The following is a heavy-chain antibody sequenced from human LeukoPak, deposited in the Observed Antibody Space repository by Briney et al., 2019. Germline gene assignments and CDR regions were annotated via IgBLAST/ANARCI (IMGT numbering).Heavy chain of an antibody. J-gene: IGHJ4*02. Sequence: GGSLRLSCAASGFTFSGSAMHWVRQASGKGLEWVGRIRSKANSYATACAASVKGRFTISRDDSKNTAYLQMNSLKTEDTAVYYCTRRADQFDYWGQGTLVTVSS. CDR3: TRRADQFDY. V-gene: IGHV3-73*01. CDR1: GFTFSGSA. D-gene: IGHD2-2*01. CDR2: IRSKANSYAT.